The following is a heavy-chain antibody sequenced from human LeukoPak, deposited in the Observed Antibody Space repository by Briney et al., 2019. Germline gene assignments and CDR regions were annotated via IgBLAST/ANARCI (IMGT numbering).Heavy chain of an antibody. Sequence: GGSLRLSCAASGFTFSTYGMNWVRQAPGKGLEWVSGINWNGGSTGYADSVKGRFTISRDNAKNSLYLQMNSLRAEDTALYYCARGYGSVLDYWGQGTLVTVSS. CDR1: GFTFSTYG. CDR2: INWNGGST. J-gene: IGHJ4*02. CDR3: ARGYGSVLDY. D-gene: IGHD3-10*01. V-gene: IGHV3-20*04.